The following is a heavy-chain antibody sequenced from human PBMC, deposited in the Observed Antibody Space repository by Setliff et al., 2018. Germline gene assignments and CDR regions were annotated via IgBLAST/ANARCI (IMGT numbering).Heavy chain of an antibody. D-gene: IGHD6-6*01. Sequence: PSETLSLTCAAYGGTFSDYYWTWIRQPPGKGLEWIGEISHRGSTNYNPSLKSRATISIDTSKDQFSLKLMSMSAADTAVYFCARGRNIAARLLDSWGQGALVTSPQ. J-gene: IGHJ4*02. CDR3: ARGRNIAARLLDS. CDR1: GGTFSDYY. V-gene: IGHV4-34*01. CDR2: ISHRGST.